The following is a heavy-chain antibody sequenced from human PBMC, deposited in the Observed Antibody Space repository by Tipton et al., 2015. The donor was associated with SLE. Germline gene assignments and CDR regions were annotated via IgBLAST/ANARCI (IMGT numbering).Heavy chain of an antibody. CDR2: VTGSGNST. Sequence: SLRLSCAASGLNLKSYGMSWVRQAPGKGLEWVAAVTGSGNSTYCAESVRGRFTISRDNSRNTLSLQMSSLTADDTAVYYCAKDLGYCSTADCYGGFDYWGQGTLVTVSS. V-gene: IGHV3-23*01. CDR1: GLNLKSYG. CDR3: AKDLGYCSTADCYGGFDY. J-gene: IGHJ4*02. D-gene: IGHD2-2*01.